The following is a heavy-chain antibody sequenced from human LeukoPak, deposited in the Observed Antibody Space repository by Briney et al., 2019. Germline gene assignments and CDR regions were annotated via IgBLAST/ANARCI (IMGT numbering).Heavy chain of an antibody. CDR3: AKNPALYCTSATCYLDY. CDR2: ISGGGGGT. CDR1: GFTFSSYA. J-gene: IGHJ4*02. V-gene: IGHV3-23*01. D-gene: IGHD2-2*01. Sequence: GCLRLSCAVSGFTFSSYAMSWVRQAPGKGLEWVSAISGGGGGTFYADSVKGRFTISRDNSNNTLYLQMNSLRAEDTAVYYCAKNPALYCTSATCYLDYWGQGTLVTVSS.